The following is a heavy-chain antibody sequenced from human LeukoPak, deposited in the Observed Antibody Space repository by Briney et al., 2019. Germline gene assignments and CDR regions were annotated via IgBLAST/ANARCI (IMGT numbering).Heavy chain of an antibody. J-gene: IGHJ4*02. CDR2: ISYDGSNK. CDR3: ARGGSWIQLFASPDY. Sequence: PGGSLRLSCAASGLTFSSYAMHWVRQAPGKGLEWVAVISYDGSNKYYADSVKGRFTISRDNSKNTLYRQMNSLRAEDTAVYYCARGGSWIQLFASPDYWGQGTLVTVSS. CDR1: GLTFSSYA. D-gene: IGHD5-18*01. V-gene: IGHV3-30*04.